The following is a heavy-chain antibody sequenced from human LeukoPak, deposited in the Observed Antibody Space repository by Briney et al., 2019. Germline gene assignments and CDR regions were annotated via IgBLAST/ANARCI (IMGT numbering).Heavy chain of an antibody. CDR3: ARDGSYYYYGMDV. J-gene: IGHJ6*02. CDR1: GFTFSSYA. Sequence: GGSLRLSCAASGFTFSSYAMHWVRQAPGKGLEYVSAISSNGGSTYYANSVKGRFTISRDNSKNTLYLQMGSLRAEDMAMHYCARDGSYYYYGMDVWGQGTTVTVSS. CDR2: ISSNGGST. V-gene: IGHV3-64*01.